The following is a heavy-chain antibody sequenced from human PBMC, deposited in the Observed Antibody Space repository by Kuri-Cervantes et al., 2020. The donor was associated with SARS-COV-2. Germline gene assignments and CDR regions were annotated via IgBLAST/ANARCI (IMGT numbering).Heavy chain of an antibody. J-gene: IGHJ4*02. Sequence: GGSLRLSCSAFGFTFSSYAMHWVRQAPGKGLEYVSAISSNGGSTYYADSVKGRFTISRDNSKNTLYLQMSSLRAEDTAVYYCAKDSRYDFWSGYYFDYWGQGTLVTVSS. CDR1: GFTFSSYA. CDR2: ISSNGGST. D-gene: IGHD3-3*01. V-gene: IGHV3-64D*08. CDR3: AKDSRYDFWSGYYFDY.